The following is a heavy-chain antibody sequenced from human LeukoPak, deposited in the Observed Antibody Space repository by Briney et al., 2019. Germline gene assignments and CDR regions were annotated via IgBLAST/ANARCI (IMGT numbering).Heavy chain of an antibody. CDR3: ARVTFGSGWYPSYNWFDP. Sequence: PSETLSLTCAVYGGSFSGYYWSWIRQPPGKGLEWIGEINHSGSTNYNPSLKSRVTISVDTSKNQFSLKLSSVTAADTAVYYCARVTFGSGWYPSYNWFDPWGQGTLVTVSS. V-gene: IGHV4-34*01. CDR2: INHSGST. D-gene: IGHD6-19*01. CDR1: GGSFSGYY. J-gene: IGHJ5*02.